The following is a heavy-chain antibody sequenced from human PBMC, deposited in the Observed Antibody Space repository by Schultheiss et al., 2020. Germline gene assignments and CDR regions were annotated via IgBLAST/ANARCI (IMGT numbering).Heavy chain of an antibody. CDR3: ARHGYGDYYYYYMDV. V-gene: IGHV4-4*02. J-gene: IGHJ6*03. D-gene: IGHD4-17*01. CDR2: IYHSGST. Sequence: GSLRLSCAVSGGSISSSNWWSWVRQPPGKGLEWIGEIYHSGSTYYNPSLKSRVTISVDTSKNQFSLKVSSVTAADTAIYYCARHGYGDYYYYYMDVWGKGTRVTVSS. CDR1: GGSISSSNW.